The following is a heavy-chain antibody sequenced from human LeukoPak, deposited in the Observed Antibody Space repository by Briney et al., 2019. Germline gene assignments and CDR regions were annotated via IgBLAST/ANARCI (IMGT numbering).Heavy chain of an antibody. CDR1: GYTFTNSY. D-gene: IGHD3-22*01. CDR2: INPKSGDT. CDR3: ASYYDTSGYAFDI. V-gene: IGHV1-2*04. Sequence: ASVKVSCKASGYTFTNSYIHWVRQAPGQGLEWMGWINPKSGDTNYVQKFQGWVTMTRDTSISTAYMELYRLKSDDTAVYYCASYYDTSGYAFDIWGQGTMVTVSS. J-gene: IGHJ3*02.